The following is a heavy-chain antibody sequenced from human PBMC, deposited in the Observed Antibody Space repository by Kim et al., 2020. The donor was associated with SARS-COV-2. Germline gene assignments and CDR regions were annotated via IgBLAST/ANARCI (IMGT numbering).Heavy chain of an antibody. J-gene: IGHJ6*02. D-gene: IGHD6-19*01. CDR2: ISAYNGNT. CDR3: ARDEAVADTSDYYYYYGMDV. CDR1: GYTFTSYG. Sequence: ASVKVSCKASGYTFTSYGISWVRQAPGQGLEWMGWISAYNGNTNYAQKLQGRVTMTTDTSTSTAYMELRSLRSDDTAVYYCARDEAVADTSDYYYYYGMDVWGQGTTVTVSS. V-gene: IGHV1-18*01.